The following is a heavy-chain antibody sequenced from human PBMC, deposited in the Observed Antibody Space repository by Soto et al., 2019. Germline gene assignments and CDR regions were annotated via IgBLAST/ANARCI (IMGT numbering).Heavy chain of an antibody. CDR3: TKPTTYYYYGMDV. Sequence: GGSLRLSCAASGFTFSNAWMSWVRQAPGKGLEWVGRIKSKTDGGTTDYAAPVKGRFTISRDDSKDTLYLQMNSLKTEDTAVYYCTKPTTYYYYGMDVWGQGTTVTVSS. D-gene: IGHD4-17*01. J-gene: IGHJ6*02. CDR1: GFTFSNAW. CDR2: IKSKTDGGTT. V-gene: IGHV3-15*01.